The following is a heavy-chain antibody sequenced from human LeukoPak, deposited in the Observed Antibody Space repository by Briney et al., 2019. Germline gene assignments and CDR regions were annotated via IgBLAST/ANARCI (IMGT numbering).Heavy chain of an antibody. CDR1: GGSISSYY. J-gene: IGHJ4*02. CDR3: ARSYSSGLFDY. D-gene: IGHD6-25*01. CDR2: IYYSGST. Sequence: PSETLSLTCIVSGGSISSYYWSWIRQPPGKGLEWIGYIYYSGSTNYNPSLKSRVTISVDTSKNQFSLKLISVTSADTAVYYCARSYSSGLFDYWGQGTLVTVSS. V-gene: IGHV4-59*01.